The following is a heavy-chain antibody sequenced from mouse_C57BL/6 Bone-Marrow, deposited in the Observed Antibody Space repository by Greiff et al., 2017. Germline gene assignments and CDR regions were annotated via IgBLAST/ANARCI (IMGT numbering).Heavy chain of an antibody. CDR1: GFTFSDYG. D-gene: IGHD4-1*01. CDR2: ISNLASSI. V-gene: IGHV5-15*01. Sequence: EVQLQESGGGLVQPGGSLKLSCAASGFTFSDYGMAWVRQAPRKGPEWVAFISNLASSIYYADTVTGRFTISRENAKNTLYLEMSSLRSEDTAMYYCARRAGTNYAMDYWGQGTSVTVSS. CDR3: ARRAGTNYAMDY. J-gene: IGHJ4*01.